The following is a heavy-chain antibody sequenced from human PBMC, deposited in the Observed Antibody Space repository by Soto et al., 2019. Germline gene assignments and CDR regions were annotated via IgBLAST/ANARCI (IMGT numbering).Heavy chain of an antibody. CDR3: ARREGGRLEY. J-gene: IGHJ4*02. V-gene: IGHV5-51*01. CDR1: GYSFTTYW. Sequence: GESLKISCKGSGYSFTTYWIGWVRQMPGKGLEWMGIIYPGDSDTRYSPSFQGQVTISVDKSISAAYLQWSSLKASDSAIYYCARREGGRLEYWGQGTMVTVSS. CDR2: IYPGDSDT.